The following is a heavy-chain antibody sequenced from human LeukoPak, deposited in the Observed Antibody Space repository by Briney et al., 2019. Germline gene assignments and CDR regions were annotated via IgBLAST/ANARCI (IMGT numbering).Heavy chain of an antibody. CDR3: ARVGIAAAGSYYYYMDV. CDR2: INHSGST. CDR1: GGSFSGYY. V-gene: IGHV4-34*01. Sequence: SETLSLTCAVYGGSFSGYYWSWIRQPPGKGLEWIGEINHSGSTNYIPSLKSRVTISVDTSKNQFSLKLSSVTAADTAVYYCARVGIAAAGSYYYYMDVWGKGTTVTVSS. D-gene: IGHD6-13*01. J-gene: IGHJ6*03.